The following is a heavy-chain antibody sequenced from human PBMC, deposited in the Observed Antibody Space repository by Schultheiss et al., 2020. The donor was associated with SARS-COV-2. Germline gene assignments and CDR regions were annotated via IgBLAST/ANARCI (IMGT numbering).Heavy chain of an antibody. V-gene: IGHV4-61*05. CDR1: GGSISSSSYY. D-gene: IGHD1-1*01. CDR3: ARGTMVSYFDY. CDR2: IFYSGST. J-gene: IGHJ4*02. Sequence: SETLSLTCTVSGGSISSSSYYWGWIRQPPGKGLEWIGYIFYSGSTNYNPSLKSRVTISVDTSKNQFSLKLSSVTAADTAVYYCARGTMVSYFDYWGQGTLVTVSS.